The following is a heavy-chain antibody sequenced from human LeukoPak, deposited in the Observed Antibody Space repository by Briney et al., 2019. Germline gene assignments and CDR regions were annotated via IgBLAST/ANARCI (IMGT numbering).Heavy chain of an antibody. V-gene: IGHV3-23*01. CDR1: GFTFSSYA. J-gene: IGHJ4*02. CDR2: ISGSGGST. Sequence: PGGSLRLSCAASGFTFSSYAMSWVRQAPGKGLEWVSAISGSGGSTYYADSVKGRFTISRDNSKNALYLQMNSLRAEDTAVYYCAKFGDGYDAYFDYWGQGTLVTVSS. D-gene: IGHD5-24*01. CDR3: AKFGDGYDAYFDY.